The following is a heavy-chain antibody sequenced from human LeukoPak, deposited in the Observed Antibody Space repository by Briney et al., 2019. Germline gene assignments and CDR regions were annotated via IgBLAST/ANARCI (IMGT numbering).Heavy chain of an antibody. Sequence: GASVKVSCKASGYTFTGYYMHWVRQAPGQGLEWLGWINPNSGGTNYAQEFQGRFTMTRDTSISTAYMELSRLRSDDTAVYYCAGTNDYDILTGYYFGYYGMDVWGQGTTVTVSS. J-gene: IGHJ6*02. CDR3: AGTNDYDILTGYYFGYYGMDV. V-gene: IGHV1-2*02. D-gene: IGHD3-9*01. CDR2: INPNSGGT. CDR1: GYTFTGYY.